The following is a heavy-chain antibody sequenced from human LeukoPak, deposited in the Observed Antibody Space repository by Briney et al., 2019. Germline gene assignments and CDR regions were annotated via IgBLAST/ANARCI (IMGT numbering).Heavy chain of an antibody. CDR3: ARDGGRGYSYFDY. Sequence: ASVKGSCKASGYTFTSYGISWVRQAPGQGLEWMGWISAYNGNTNYAQKFQGRVTMTRDMSTSTVYMELSSLRSEDTAVYYCARDGGRGYSYFDYWGQGTLVTVSS. D-gene: IGHD5-18*01. CDR2: ISAYNGNT. CDR1: GYTFTSYG. J-gene: IGHJ4*02. V-gene: IGHV1-18*01.